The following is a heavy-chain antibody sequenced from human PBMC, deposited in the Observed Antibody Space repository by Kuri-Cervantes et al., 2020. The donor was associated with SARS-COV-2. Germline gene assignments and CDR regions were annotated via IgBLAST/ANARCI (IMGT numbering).Heavy chain of an antibody. V-gene: IGHV3-33*08. CDR3: ARGYVNCSGGSCYSIHYHYGMDV. CDR1: GFTFSSYG. J-gene: IGHJ6*02. CDR2: IWYDGSNK. Sequence: GGSLRLSCAASGFTFSSYGMHWFRQAPGKGLEWVAVIWYDGSNKYYADSVKGRFTISRDNSKNTLYLQMNSLRAEDTAVYYCARGYVNCSGGSCYSIHYHYGMDVWGQGTTVTVSS. D-gene: IGHD2-15*01.